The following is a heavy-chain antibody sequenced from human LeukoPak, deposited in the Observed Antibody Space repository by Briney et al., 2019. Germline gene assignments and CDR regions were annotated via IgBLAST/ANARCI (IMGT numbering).Heavy chain of an antibody. D-gene: IGHD5-18*01. J-gene: IGHJ4*02. CDR2: INPNSGGT. CDR1: GYTFTGYY. V-gene: IGHV1-2*02. CDR3: ARVDTAMVAGGGDY. Sequence: GASVKVSCKASGYTFTGYYMHWVRQAPGQGLEWMGWINPNSGGTNYAQKFQGRVTMTRDTSISTAYMELSRLRSDDTAVYYCARVDTAMVAGGGDYWGQGTPVTVSS.